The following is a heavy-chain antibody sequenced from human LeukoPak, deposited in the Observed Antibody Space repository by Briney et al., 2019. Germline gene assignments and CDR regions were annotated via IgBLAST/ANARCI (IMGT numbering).Heavy chain of an antibody. D-gene: IGHD3-3*01. Sequence: PSETLSLTCTVSGYSISSGYYWSWIRQPPGKGLEWIGEINHSGSTNYNPSLKSRVTISVDTSKNQFSLKLSSVTAADTAVYYCARANTYYDFWSGYSSPYYFDYWGQGTLVTVSS. V-gene: IGHV4-38-2*02. CDR3: ARANTYYDFWSGYSSPYYFDY. CDR2: INHSGST. J-gene: IGHJ4*02. CDR1: GYSISSGYY.